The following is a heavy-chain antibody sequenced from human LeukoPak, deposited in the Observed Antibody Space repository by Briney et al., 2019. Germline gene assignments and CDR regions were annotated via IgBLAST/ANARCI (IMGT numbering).Heavy chain of an antibody. CDR3: ARVLRGVVVPYFDS. CDR1: GFTFITYG. J-gene: IGHJ4*02. CDR2: IRGSGDRT. D-gene: IGHD3-10*01. V-gene: IGHV3-23*01. Sequence: GGSLRLSCGASGFTFITYGMSWVRQARGKGLEWVSAIRGSGDRTYYADSVKGRFTVSRDTSKNTLFLQLNSLRAEDTAVYYCARVLRGVVVPYFDSWGQGTLVTVSS.